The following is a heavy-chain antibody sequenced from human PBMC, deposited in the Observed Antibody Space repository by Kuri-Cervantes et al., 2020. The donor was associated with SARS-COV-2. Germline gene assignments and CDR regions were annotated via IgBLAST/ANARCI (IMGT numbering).Heavy chain of an antibody. CDR2: INHSGST. V-gene: IGHV4-34*01. D-gene: IGHD3-10*02. J-gene: IGHJ4*02. CDR3: ARGVRGVRGFDY. Sequence: SETLSLTCAVYGGSFSGYYWSRIRQPPGKGLEWIAEINHSGSTNYNPSLKSRITVSVETSKNQFSLKLSSVAAADTAVYYCARGVRGVRGFDYWGQGTLVTVSS. CDR1: GGSFSGYY.